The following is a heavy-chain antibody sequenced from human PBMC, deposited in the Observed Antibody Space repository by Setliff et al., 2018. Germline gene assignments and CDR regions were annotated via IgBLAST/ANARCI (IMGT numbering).Heavy chain of an antibody. CDR2: INQDGSGK. V-gene: IGHV3-7*03. CDR1: GFTFSTFW. CDR3: AKSPVRFGIVIVIPSYFDS. J-gene: IGHJ4*02. Sequence: GGSLRLSCAASGFTFSTFWMAWVRQSPGRGLEWVANINQDGSGKFYVDSVKGRFTIFRDNAKNSLSLQMNDLRAEDTAIYYCAKSPVRFGIVIVIPSYFDSWGPGTLVTVSS. D-gene: IGHD3-16*02.